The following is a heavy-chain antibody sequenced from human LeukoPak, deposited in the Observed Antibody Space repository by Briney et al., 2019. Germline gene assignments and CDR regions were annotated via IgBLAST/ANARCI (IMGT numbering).Heavy chain of an antibody. V-gene: IGHV1-46*01. D-gene: IGHD3-22*01. CDR1: GYTFTSNY. Sequence: GASVKVSCKAFGYTFTSNYMHWVRQAPGQGPEWMGVISPSGGSTNYAQKFQGRVTITADKSTSTAYMELSSLRSEDTAVYYCARGRRYDSSGSHDYWGQGTLVTVSS. CDR2: ISPSGGST. J-gene: IGHJ4*02. CDR3: ARGRRYDSSGSHDY.